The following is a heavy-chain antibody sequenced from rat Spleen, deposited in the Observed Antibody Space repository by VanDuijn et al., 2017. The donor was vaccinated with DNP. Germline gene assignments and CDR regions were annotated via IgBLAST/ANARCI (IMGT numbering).Heavy chain of an antibody. J-gene: IGHJ2*01. CDR2: TNYNGGST. Sequence: EVQLVESGGGLVQPGGSLKLSCAASGFTFSDYYMAWVRQAPTKGLEWVAYTNYNGGSTYNGDSVKGRFTISRDNAKSTLYLQMNSLRSEDMATYYCARHALPLRVWDYWGQGVMVTVSS. CDR3: ARHALPLRVWDY. V-gene: IGHV5-22*01. CDR1: GFTFSDYY. D-gene: IGHD1-4*01.